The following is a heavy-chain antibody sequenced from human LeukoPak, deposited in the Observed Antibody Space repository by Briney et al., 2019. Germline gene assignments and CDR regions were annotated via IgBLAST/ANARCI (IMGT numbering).Heavy chain of an antibody. CDR1: GGSFSGYY. CDR2: INHSGST. J-gene: IGHJ4*02. Sequence: SETLSLTCAVYGGSFSGYYWSWIRQPPGKGLEWIGEINHSGSTNYNPSLKSRVTISVDTSKNQFSLKLSSVTAADTAVYYCARARARHISYFDYWGQGTPVTVSS. CDR3: ARARARHISYFDY. D-gene: IGHD2-21*01. V-gene: IGHV4-34*01.